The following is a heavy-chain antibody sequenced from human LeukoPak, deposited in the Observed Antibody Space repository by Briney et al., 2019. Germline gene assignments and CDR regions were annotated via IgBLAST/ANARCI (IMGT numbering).Heavy chain of an antibody. CDR3: ARDLHLGYGDYVHSYYYYMDV. J-gene: IGHJ6*03. Sequence: PSETLSLTCAVSGGSISSSSYYWGWIRQPPGKGLEWIGSIYYSGSTYYNPSLKSRVTISVDTSKNQFSLKLSSVTAADTAVYYCARDLHLGYGDYVHSYYYYMDVWGKGTTVTVSS. CDR2: IYYSGST. CDR1: GGSISSSSYY. V-gene: IGHV4-39*07. D-gene: IGHD4-17*01.